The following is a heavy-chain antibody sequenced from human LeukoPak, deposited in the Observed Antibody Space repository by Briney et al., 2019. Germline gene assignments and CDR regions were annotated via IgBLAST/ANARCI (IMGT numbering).Heavy chain of an antibody. J-gene: IGHJ3*02. Sequence: SETLSLTCTVSGYSISSGYYWGWIRQPPGKGLEWIGSIYHSGSTYYNPSFKSRVTISVDTSKNQFSLKLSSVTAADTAVYYCAREGVVGATFWSRDAFDIWGQGTMVTVSS. D-gene: IGHD1-26*01. CDR2: IYHSGST. V-gene: IGHV4-38-2*02. CDR3: AREGVVGATFWSRDAFDI. CDR1: GYSISSGYY.